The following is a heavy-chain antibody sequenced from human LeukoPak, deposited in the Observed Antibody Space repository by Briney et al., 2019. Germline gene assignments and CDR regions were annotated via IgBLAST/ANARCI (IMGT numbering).Heavy chain of an antibody. Sequence: ASVKVSCKASGYTFTGYYIHWVRQAPGQGLEWVGWINPNSGGTNYAQKFQGWVTMTRDTSTSTAYMELTSLTSDDTAIYFCARVTYYYGSGRQDEFDYWGQGTLVTVSS. CDR1: GYTFTGYY. CDR3: ARVTYYYGSGRQDEFDY. J-gene: IGHJ4*02. D-gene: IGHD3-10*01. CDR2: INPNSGGT. V-gene: IGHV1-2*04.